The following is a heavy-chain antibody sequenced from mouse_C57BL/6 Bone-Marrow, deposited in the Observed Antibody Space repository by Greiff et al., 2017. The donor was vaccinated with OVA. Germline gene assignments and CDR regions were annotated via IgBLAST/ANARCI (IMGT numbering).Heavy chain of an antibody. D-gene: IGHD4-1*01. CDR2: ISSGSSTI. J-gene: IGHJ4*01. Sequence: EVMLVESGGGLVKPGGSLKLSCAASGFTFSDYGMHWGRQAPEKGLEWVAYISSGSSTIYYADTVKGRFTISRDNAKNNLFLQMTSLRSEDTAMYYCARKAWDAMDYWGQGTSVTVSS. V-gene: IGHV5-17*01. CDR3: ARKAWDAMDY. CDR1: GFTFSDYG.